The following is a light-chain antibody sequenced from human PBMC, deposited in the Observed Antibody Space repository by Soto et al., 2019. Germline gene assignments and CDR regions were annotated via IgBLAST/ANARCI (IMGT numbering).Light chain of an antibody. V-gene: IGKV2-28*01. CDR1: QSLLHSNGFNF. CDR2: LGS. Sequence: DIVMTQSPLSLPVTPGEPASISCRSSQSLLHSNGFNFLDWYLQKPGQPPQLLIYLGSHRPSGVXDXXSASGSGTDFTLKISRVEAEDVGVYYCMQALQTPCTFGQGTKVDIK. J-gene: IGKJ1*01. CDR3: MQALQTPCT.